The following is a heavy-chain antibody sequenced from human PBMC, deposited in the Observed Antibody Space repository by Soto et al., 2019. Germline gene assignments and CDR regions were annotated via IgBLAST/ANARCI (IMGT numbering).Heavy chain of an antibody. J-gene: IGHJ6*02. D-gene: IGHD2-2*01. CDR1: GGTFGSYA. Sequence: ASVKVSCKXSGGTFGSYAITWVRRAPGQGLEWLGGIIPILNSPAYAQKFKARVVITADEITNTAYMELNSLRFDYTAVYYCAREAPYCTSATCPKFYDMDVWGQGTTVTVSS. V-gene: IGHV1-69*13. CDR2: IIPILNSP. CDR3: AREAPYCTSATCPKFYDMDV.